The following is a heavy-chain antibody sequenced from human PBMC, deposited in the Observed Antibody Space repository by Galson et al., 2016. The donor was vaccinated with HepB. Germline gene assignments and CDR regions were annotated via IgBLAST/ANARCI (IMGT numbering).Heavy chain of an antibody. CDR1: GFTFTTYG. D-gene: IGHD5-12*01. V-gene: IGHV1-18*01. J-gene: IGHJ5*02. CDR2: INAYNGNT. Sequence: SEKVSCKASGFTFTTYGISWVRQAPGQGLEWMGWINAYNGNTNYAQGFQGRVTMTTDTSTGTAYMELWNLRSDDTALYYCARVLGGYDFYPWGQGTLVTVSS. CDR3: ARVLGGYDFYP.